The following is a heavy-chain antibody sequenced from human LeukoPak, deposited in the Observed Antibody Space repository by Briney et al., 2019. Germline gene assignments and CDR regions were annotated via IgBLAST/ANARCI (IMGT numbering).Heavy chain of an antibody. CDR1: GLTFSSHW. Sequence: GGSLRLSCAASGLTFSSHWMHWVRQAPGKGLVWVSRITNDGSSTTYADSVKGRFTISRDNAKNSLYLQMNSLRAEDTAVYYCARGGEYYYDSSGYWGISPFDYWGQGTLVTVSS. J-gene: IGHJ4*02. CDR3: ARGGEYYYDSSGYWGISPFDY. V-gene: IGHV3-74*01. D-gene: IGHD3-22*01. CDR2: ITNDGSST.